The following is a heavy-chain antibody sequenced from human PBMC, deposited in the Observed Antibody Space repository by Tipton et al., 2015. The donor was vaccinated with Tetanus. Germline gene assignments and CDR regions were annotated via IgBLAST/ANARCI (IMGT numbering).Heavy chain of an antibody. CDR2: IYDSGST. V-gene: IGHV4-31*03. J-gene: IGHJ3*02. Sequence: TLSLTCTVSGGSIGSGAYYWSWIRQHPGKGLEWIGNIYDSGSTYYNTSLKGRVTISVDTSKNQFSLKLNSVTAADTAVYYCARISLGEGAFDIWGQGTMVTVSS. CDR3: ARISLGEGAFDI. D-gene: IGHD3-10*01. CDR1: GGSIGSGAYY.